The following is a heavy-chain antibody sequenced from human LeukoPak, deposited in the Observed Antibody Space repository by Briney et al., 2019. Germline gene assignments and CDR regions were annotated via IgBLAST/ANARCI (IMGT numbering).Heavy chain of an antibody. CDR2: IYTSGST. V-gene: IGHV4-4*07. CDR3: ARVGGMVRGPNIDLMDV. J-gene: IGHJ6*02. Sequence: SETLSLTCNVSGGSFSGYFWSWIRQPAGKGLEWIGRIYTSGSTNYNPSLNSRVIMAVDTSKNQFSLNLSSVTAADTAVYYCARVGGMVRGPNIDLMDVWGQGTRVTVSS. D-gene: IGHD3-10*01. CDR1: GGSFSGYF.